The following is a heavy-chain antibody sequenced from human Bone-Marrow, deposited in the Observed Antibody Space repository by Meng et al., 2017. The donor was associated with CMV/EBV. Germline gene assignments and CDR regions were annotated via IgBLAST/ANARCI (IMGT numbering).Heavy chain of an antibody. CDR3: ARAPAGIVVVPAAPTRWAFDI. J-gene: IGHJ3*02. CDR2: FIPMFNIT. D-gene: IGHD2-2*01. Sequence: SVKVSCKTSGGSFSNYPINWVRQAPGQGLEWMGRFIPMFNITGFAQRFQGRVSITADTSTSTGYMELSRLTSEDTAVYFCARAPAGIVVVPAAPTRWAFDIWGQGTMVTVSS. CDR1: GGSFSNYP. V-gene: IGHV1-69*04.